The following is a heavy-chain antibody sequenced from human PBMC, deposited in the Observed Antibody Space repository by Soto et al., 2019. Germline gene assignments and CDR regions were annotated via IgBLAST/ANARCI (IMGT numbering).Heavy chain of an antibody. D-gene: IGHD3-16*01. Sequence: PGGSLRLSCAASGFPFSTYSINWVRQAPWKGLEWVASITISSGYKYYGDSVKGRFTISRDNAENSLFLQMNSLRVEETAVYYSAIDRLSLRVAHESTASDYPYYGMDVFGQGTTVTVSS. CDR3: AIDRLSLRVAHESTASDYPYYGMDV. J-gene: IGHJ6*02. CDR2: ITISSGYK. CDR1: GFPFSTYS. V-gene: IGHV3-21*01.